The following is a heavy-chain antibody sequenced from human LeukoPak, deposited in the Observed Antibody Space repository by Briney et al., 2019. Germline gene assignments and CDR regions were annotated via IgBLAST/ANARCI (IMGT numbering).Heavy chain of an antibody. CDR3: ARPNGYNNYYLYY. D-gene: IGHD5-24*01. J-gene: IGHJ4*02. CDR2: ISASGDDT. V-gene: IGHV3-23*01. CDR1: GFNFRSNV. Sequence: GGSLRLSCAASGFNFRSNVIRGVRQAPGKGLQWVSSISASGDDTPYADAVKGRFTISRDNSKNTLYLRMNSLRAEDTAIYYCARPNGYNNYYLYYWGQGTLVTVSS.